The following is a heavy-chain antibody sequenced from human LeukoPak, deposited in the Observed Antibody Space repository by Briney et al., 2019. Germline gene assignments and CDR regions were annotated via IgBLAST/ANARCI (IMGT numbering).Heavy chain of an antibody. CDR2: INHIGST. J-gene: IGHJ4*02. Sequence: SETLSLTCAVYGGSFSGYYWSWIRQPPGKGLEWIGEINHIGSTNYNPSLKSRVTISVDTSKNHFSLKLRSVTDADTAVYYCAMLYYGSGSYYFDYWGQGTLVTVSS. V-gene: IGHV4-34*01. CDR1: GGSFSGYY. D-gene: IGHD3-10*01. CDR3: AMLYYGSGSYYFDY.